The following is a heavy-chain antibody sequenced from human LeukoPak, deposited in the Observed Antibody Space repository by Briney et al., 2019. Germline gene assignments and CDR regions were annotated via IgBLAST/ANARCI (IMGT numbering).Heavy chain of an antibody. CDR2: ISYSGGT. J-gene: IGHJ4*02. V-gene: IGHV4-59*01. D-gene: IGHD2-21*02. CDR1: GGSISPYY. CDR3: ARAGSYRLTATL. Sequence: SETLSLTCAVSGGSISPYYWMWIRQPPGKGLEWIGYISYSGGTSFNPSLKSRLAISLDTSTNQVSLKLSSVTAADTAVYYCARAGSYRLTATLWGQGTLVTVSS.